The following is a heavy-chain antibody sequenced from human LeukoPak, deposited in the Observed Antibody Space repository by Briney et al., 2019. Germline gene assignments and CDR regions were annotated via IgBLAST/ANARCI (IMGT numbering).Heavy chain of an antibody. D-gene: IGHD2-15*01. CDR3: ARADCSGGSCYAFDI. CDR1: GGSVSSGSYY. J-gene: IGHJ3*02. Sequence: SETLSLTCTVSGGSVSSGSYYWSWIRQHPGKGLEWIGYIYYSGSTNYNPSLKSRVTMSVDTSKNQFSLKLSSVTAADTAVYYCARADCSGGSCYAFDIWGQGTMVTVSS. V-gene: IGHV4-61*01. CDR2: IYYSGST.